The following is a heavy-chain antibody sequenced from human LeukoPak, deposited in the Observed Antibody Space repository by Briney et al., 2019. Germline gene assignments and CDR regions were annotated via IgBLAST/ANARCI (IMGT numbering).Heavy chain of an antibody. CDR2: IYYSGNT. CDR3: ARERGTYYYVDV. Sequence: PSETLSLTCAVSGGSISTSGYYWAWIRQPPGKALEWIGSIYYSGNTYYYPSLKSRVTTSVDTSNNQFSLKLSSVTAADTAVYYCARERGTYYYVDVWGRGTTVTVSS. J-gene: IGHJ6*03. V-gene: IGHV4-39*07. CDR1: GGSISTSGYY.